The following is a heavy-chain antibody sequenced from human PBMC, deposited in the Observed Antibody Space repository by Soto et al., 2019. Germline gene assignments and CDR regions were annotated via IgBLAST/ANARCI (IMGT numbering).Heavy chain of an antibody. CDR1: GGSISTYY. V-gene: IGHV4-59*01. D-gene: IGHD2-15*01. Sequence: QVQLQESGPGLVKPSETLSLTCNVSGGSISTYYWSWIRQPPGKGLEWIGHIYYSGSTNYNPSLNCRVTISVDTSKSQLSLKLSSVTAADTAVYYCARVRDCSGGTCYSWWFDPWGQGTLVTVSS. CDR2: IYYSGST. J-gene: IGHJ5*02. CDR3: ARVRDCSGGTCYSWWFDP.